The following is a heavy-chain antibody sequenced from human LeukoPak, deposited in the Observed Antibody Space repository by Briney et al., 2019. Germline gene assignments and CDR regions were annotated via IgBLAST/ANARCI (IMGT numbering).Heavy chain of an antibody. J-gene: IGHJ6*03. V-gene: IGHV1-69*05. Sequence: SVKVSCKASGGTFSSYAISWVRQAPGQGLEWMGGIIPIFGTANYAQKFQGRVTITTDESTSTAYMELSCLRSEDTAVYYCARGPLFTMVRGVIDPLYYYYYMDVWGKGTTVTVSS. CDR3: ARGPLFTMVRGVIDPLYYYYYMDV. CDR1: GGTFSSYA. D-gene: IGHD3-10*01. CDR2: IIPIFGTA.